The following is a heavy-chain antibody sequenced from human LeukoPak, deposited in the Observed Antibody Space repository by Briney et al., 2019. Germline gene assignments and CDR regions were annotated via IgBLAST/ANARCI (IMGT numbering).Heavy chain of an antibody. CDR3: AKQPWGYSSSWTTIDY. Sequence: GGSLRLSCAASGFTVSSNYMSWVRQAPGKGLEWVSVIYSGGSTYYADSVKGRFTISRDNSKNTLYLQMNSLRAEDTAVYYCAKQPWGYSSSWTTIDYWGQGTLVTVSS. V-gene: IGHV3-53*01. CDR2: IYSGGST. CDR1: GFTVSSNY. J-gene: IGHJ4*02. D-gene: IGHD6-13*01.